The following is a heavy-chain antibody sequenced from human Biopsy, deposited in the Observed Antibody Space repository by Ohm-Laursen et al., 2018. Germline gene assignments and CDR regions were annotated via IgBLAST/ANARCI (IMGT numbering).Heavy chain of an antibody. V-gene: IGHV4-61*08. CDR1: GGSIGGSGHY. Sequence: TLSLTCTVSGGSIGGSGHYWSWIRQPPGKGLEWIGYISDTGTTNYNPSLRGRVAMSVDTSKNQFSLQLTSVTAADTAMFFCARLFRLDDYWNDDPPDGFDVWGQGTMVTVSS. J-gene: IGHJ3*01. CDR3: ARLFRLDDYWNDDPPDGFDV. D-gene: IGHD3-3*01. CDR2: ISDTGTT.